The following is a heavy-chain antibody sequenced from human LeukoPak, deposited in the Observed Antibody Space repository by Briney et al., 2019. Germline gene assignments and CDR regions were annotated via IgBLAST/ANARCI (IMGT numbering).Heavy chain of an antibody. Sequence: GGSLRLSCAASGFTFSSYWMSWVRQAPGKGLEWVANIKQGGSEKYYVDSVKGRFTISRDNAKNSLYLQMNSLRAEDTAVYYCAREVMGTLGTNWFDPWGQGTLVTVSS. CDR3: AREVMGTLGTNWFDP. V-gene: IGHV3-7*01. CDR2: IKQGGSEK. J-gene: IGHJ5*02. CDR1: GFTFSSYW. D-gene: IGHD7-27*01.